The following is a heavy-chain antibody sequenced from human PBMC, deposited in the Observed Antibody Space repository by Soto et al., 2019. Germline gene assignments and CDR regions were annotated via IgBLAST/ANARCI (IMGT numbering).Heavy chain of an antibody. CDR3: ASAGYSSSPGAFDI. V-gene: IGHV1-69*13. Sequence: ASVKVSCKASGGTFSSYAISWVRQAPGQGLEWMGGIIPIFGTANYAQKFQGRVTITADESTSTAYMELSSLRSEDTAVYYCASAGYSSSPGAFDIWGQGTMVTVSS. J-gene: IGHJ3*02. D-gene: IGHD6-6*01. CDR2: IIPIFGTA. CDR1: GGTFSSYA.